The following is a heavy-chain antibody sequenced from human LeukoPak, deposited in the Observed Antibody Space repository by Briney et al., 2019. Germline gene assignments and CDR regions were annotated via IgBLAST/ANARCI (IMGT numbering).Heavy chain of an antibody. D-gene: IGHD5-12*01. CDR3: ARVGGYSGYGEDAFDI. Sequence: PGGSLRLSCAASGFALSYYHMSWIRQAPGKGLEWVSYISNTTTYTNYADSVKGRFTISRDNAKNSLYLQMNSLRAEDTAVYYCARVGGYSGYGEDAFDIWGQGTMVTVSS. CDR1: GFALSYYH. CDR2: ISNTTTYT. V-gene: IGHV3-11*06. J-gene: IGHJ3*02.